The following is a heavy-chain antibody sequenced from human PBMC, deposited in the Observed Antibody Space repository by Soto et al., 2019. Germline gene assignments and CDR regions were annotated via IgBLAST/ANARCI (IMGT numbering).Heavy chain of an antibody. CDR2: ISYDGSNK. Sequence: PGGSLRLSCAASGFTFSIFPMHWVRQAPGKGLEWVAAISYDGSNKYYGDSVKGRFTISRDNSTSTAYMELSSLRSEDTAVYYCARVSGPYDSSGYHAFDIWGQGTMVTVSS. V-gene: IGHV3-30-3*01. D-gene: IGHD3-22*01. J-gene: IGHJ3*02. CDR1: GFTFSIFP. CDR3: ARVSGPYDSSGYHAFDI.